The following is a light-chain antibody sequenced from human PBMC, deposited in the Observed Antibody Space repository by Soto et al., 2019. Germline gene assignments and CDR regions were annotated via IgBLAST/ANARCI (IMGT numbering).Light chain of an antibody. CDR2: AAS. V-gene: IGKV1-39*01. Sequence: DIQMTQSPPSLSASVGDRVTITCRASQSISTYLNWYQQKPGKAPKLLIYAASTLQSGVPSRFSGSGSGTDFTLIISSLQPEDFATYYCQQSYSTPQTFGQGTKVDIK. CDR1: QSISTY. J-gene: IGKJ1*01. CDR3: QQSYSTPQT.